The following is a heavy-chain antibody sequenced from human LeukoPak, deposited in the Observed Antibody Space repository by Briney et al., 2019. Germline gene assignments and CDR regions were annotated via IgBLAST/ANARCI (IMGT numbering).Heavy chain of an antibody. CDR3: AKQRPYYYGSGSYRAFDI. D-gene: IGHD3-10*01. CDR1: GYNFPIYW. J-gene: IGHJ3*02. Sequence: PGESLKISCQGSGYNFPIYWIGWVRQMPGQGLEWMGIIYPDDSNTIYGPSFQGQVTISADKSISTAYLQWSSLKASDTAMYYCAKQRPYYYGSGSYRAFDIWGQGTMVTVSS. V-gene: IGHV5-51*01. CDR2: IYPDDSNT.